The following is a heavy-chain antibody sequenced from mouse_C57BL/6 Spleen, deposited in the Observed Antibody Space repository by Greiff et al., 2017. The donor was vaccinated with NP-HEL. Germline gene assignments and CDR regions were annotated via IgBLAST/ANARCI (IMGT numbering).Heavy chain of an antibody. CDR1: GYTFTSYW. D-gene: IGHD4-1*01. Sequence: QVQLQQPGAELVKPGASVKMSCKASGYTFTSYWITWVKQRPGQGLEWIGDIYPGSGSTNYNEKFKSKATLTVDTSSSTAYMQLSSLTSEDSAVYYCARGDLSGNYFDYWGQGTTLTVSS. CDR3: ARGDLSGNYFDY. CDR2: IYPGSGST. J-gene: IGHJ2*01. V-gene: IGHV1-55*01.